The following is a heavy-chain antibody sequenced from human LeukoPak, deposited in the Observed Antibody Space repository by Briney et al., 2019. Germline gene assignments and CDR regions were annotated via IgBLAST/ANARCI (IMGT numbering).Heavy chain of an antibody. CDR2: MSSGSSYI. CDR3: ARDRPTGASRVFVVQ. V-gene: IGHV3-21*06. J-gene: IGHJ4*02. D-gene: IGHD3-3*01. CDR1: GFTFSTYA. Sequence: GGSLRLSCTASGFTFSTYAMTWVPQAPGKGREGISSMSSGSSYIYYADSVRGRFTIARDNTKNSLFLVMNNLRTEDTAIYYCARDRPTGASRVFVVQWGQGTQVTVSS.